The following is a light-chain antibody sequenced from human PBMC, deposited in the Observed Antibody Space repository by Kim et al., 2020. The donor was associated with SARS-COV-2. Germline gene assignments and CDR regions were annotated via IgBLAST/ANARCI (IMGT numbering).Light chain of an antibody. V-gene: IGLV1-47*01. J-gene: IGLJ1*01. CDR2: RSN. CDR3: ASWDDSLSGYV. CDR1: SSSIGNNY. Sequence: GQRVTISCSGSSSSIGNNYVYWFQQLPETAPKLLIYRSNQRPSGVPDRFSGSRSGTSASLAISGLQSEDEADYYCASWDDSLSGYVFGSGTKVTVL.